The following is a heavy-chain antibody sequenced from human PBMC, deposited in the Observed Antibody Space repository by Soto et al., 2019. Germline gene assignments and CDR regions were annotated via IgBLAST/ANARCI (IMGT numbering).Heavy chain of an antibody. Sequence: SLRLSCAASGFTFSSYGXDWVRQAPGKGLEWVAVVSYDEITKYYADSVKGRFTISRDNSKNTVYLQMNSLRPEDTAVYYCAKPLGLLRSATAQGSDYWGQGTXVTVSS. CDR2: VSYDEITK. CDR3: AKPLGLLRSATAQGSDY. J-gene: IGHJ4*02. CDR1: GFTFSSYG. D-gene: IGHD4-17*01. V-gene: IGHV3-30*18.